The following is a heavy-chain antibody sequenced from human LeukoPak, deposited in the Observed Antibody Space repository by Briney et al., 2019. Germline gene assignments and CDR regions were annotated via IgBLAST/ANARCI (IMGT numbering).Heavy chain of an antibody. Sequence: GGSLRLSCAASGFTFSDYYMSWIRQAPGKGLEWVSYISSSGSTIYYADSVKGRFTISRDNAKNSLYLQMNSLRAEDTAVYYCARLYYDSWSGYHLDYYYYMDAWGKGTTVTVSS. V-gene: IGHV3-11*04. CDR1: GFTFSDYY. CDR3: ARLYYDSWSGYHLDYYYYMDA. J-gene: IGHJ6*03. CDR2: ISSSGSTI. D-gene: IGHD3-3*01.